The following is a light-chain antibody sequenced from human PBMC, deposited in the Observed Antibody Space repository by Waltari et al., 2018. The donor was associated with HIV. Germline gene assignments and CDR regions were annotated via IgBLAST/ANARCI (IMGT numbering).Light chain of an antibody. CDR2: DDS. V-gene: IGLV3-21*02. J-gene: IGLJ2*01. Sequence: SYVLTQPPSVSVAPGQTARITCGGNNIGSKSVHWYQQKPGQAPVLVVYDDSDRPSGIPERFSGSSSGAERYLTISSLQSEDEADYYCQTWDTGIQFGGATKLTVL. CDR3: QTWDTGIQ. CDR1: NIGSKS.